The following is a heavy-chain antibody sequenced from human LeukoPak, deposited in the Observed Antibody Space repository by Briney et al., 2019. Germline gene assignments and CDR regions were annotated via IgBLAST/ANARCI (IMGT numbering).Heavy chain of an antibody. D-gene: IGHD3-22*01. J-gene: IGHJ4*02. CDR1: GFTFDDYG. CDR2: INWNGGST. V-gene: IGHV3-20*04. Sequence: AGGSLRLSCAASGFTFDDYGMSWVRQAPGKGLEWVSGINWNGGSTGYADSVKGRFTISRDNAKNSLYLQMNSLRAEDTALYYCAKVWVVVITTSAPFDYWGQGTLVTVSS. CDR3: AKVWVVVITTSAPFDY.